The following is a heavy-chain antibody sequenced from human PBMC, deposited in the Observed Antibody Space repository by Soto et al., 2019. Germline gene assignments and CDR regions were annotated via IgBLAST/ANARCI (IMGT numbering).Heavy chain of an antibody. CDR2: ISGSGGNT. Sequence: EVLLLESGGDLVQPGGSLGLSCAASGFTFSSYAMGWVRQAPGKGLEWVSLISGSGGNTYYADSVKGRFTISRDNSKNTLYLQMNTLRAEDTALSCGARVRMVTYGLGAFDILGQGTMVTVSS. CDR3: ARVRMVTYGLGAFDI. J-gene: IGHJ3*02. V-gene: IGHV3-23*01. CDR1: GFTFSSYA. D-gene: IGHD2-21*02.